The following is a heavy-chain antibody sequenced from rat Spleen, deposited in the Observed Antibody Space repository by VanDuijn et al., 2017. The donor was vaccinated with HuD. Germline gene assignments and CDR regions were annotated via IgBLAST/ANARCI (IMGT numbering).Heavy chain of an antibody. V-gene: IGHV5-27*01. CDR1: GFTFSSYD. CDR3: TTEANYPGSYFDY. CDR2: ISPSGGNT. J-gene: IGHJ2*01. Sequence: EVQLVESGGGLVQPGRSLKLSCVASGFTFSSYDMAWVRQAPTKGLEWVASISPSGGNTYYRDSVKGRFTVSRDNAKSTLYLQMDSLRSADTATYYCTTEANYPGSYFDYWGQGVMVTVSS. D-gene: IGHD1-4*01.